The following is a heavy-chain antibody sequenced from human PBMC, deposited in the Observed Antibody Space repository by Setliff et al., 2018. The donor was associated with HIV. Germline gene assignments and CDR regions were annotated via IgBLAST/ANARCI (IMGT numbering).Heavy chain of an antibody. Sequence: PSETLSLTCTVTGGSMNSYYWNWIRQPPGKGLEWIGYIYYSGSTHYNPSLKSRFTISVDTSKNQFSLRVDSVTAADTAVYYCARGARLLAGYSDRWDYYYMGVWGKGTTVTVSS. CDR1: GGSMNSYY. J-gene: IGHJ6*03. V-gene: IGHV4-59*12. CDR3: ARGARLLAGYSDRWDYYYMGV. CDR2: IYYSGST. D-gene: IGHD6-13*01.